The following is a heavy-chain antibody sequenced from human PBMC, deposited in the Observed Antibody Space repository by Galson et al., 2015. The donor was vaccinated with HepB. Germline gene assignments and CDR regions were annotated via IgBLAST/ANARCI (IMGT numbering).Heavy chain of an antibody. Sequence: SLRLSCAVSGFTFRSYAMNWVRQAPGEGLEWVSSISGSGDSTYNADSVKGRFTISRDNSENTLYLQMNSLRVEDTALYYCAKATIFGVVRSAFDHWGQGTLVTVSS. V-gene: IGHV3-23*01. CDR3: AKATIFGVVRSAFDH. J-gene: IGHJ4*02. CDR2: ISGSGDST. CDR1: GFTFRSYA. D-gene: IGHD3-3*01.